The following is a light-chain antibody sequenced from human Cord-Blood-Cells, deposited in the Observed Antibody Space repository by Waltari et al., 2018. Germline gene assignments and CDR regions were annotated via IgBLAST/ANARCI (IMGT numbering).Light chain of an antibody. J-gene: IGKJ3*01. Sequence: DIQMTQSPSSLSASVGDRVTITCRASPRISSYLNWHQQKPGKAPKLLIYAASSLQSGVPSRFSGSGSGTDFTLTISSLQPEDFATYYCQQSYSTLTFGPGTKVDIK. CDR2: AAS. CDR3: QQSYSTLT. V-gene: IGKV1-39*01. CDR1: PRISSY.